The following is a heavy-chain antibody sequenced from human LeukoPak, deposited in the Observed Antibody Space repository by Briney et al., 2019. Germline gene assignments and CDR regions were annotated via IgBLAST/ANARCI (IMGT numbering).Heavy chain of an antibody. Sequence: GSSVKVSCKASGGTFISYPISWVRQAPAQRLEWMGGIIPIFGTANYAQKFRARVTITADKSTSTAYMELSSLRSEDTAVYYCARRIAAAHDYWGQGTLVTVSS. J-gene: IGHJ4*02. V-gene: IGHV1-69*06. D-gene: IGHD6-13*01. CDR2: IIPIFGTA. CDR3: ARRIAAAHDY. CDR1: GGTFISYP.